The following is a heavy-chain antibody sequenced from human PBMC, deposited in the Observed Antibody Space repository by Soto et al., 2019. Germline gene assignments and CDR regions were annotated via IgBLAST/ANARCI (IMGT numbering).Heavy chain of an antibody. D-gene: IGHD3-22*01. CDR3: ARVFYDSGGNYYDL. CDR2: VTNNGGRT. Sequence: GGSLRLSCAASGFTFSSYAMHWVRQAPGKGLEYVSAVTNNGGRTYYADSVKDRFTISRDNSKNTLFLQMGNLRAEGTAVYFCARVFYDSGGNYYDLWGQGALVTVSS. V-gene: IGHV3-64*02. CDR1: GFTFSSYA. J-gene: IGHJ4*02.